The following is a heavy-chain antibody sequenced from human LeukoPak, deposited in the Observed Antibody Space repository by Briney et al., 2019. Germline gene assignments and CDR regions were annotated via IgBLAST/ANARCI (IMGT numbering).Heavy chain of an antibody. D-gene: IGHD3-16*01. J-gene: IGHJ3*02. CDR1: GFTFSNAW. V-gene: IGHV3-15*01. Sequence: PGGSLRLSCAASGFTFSNAWMSWVRQAPGKGLEWVRRIKSKTDGGTTDYAAPVKGRFTISRDDSKNTLYLQMNSLKTEDTAVYYCTTDPHPYDTEAFGIWGQGTMVTVSS. CDR2: IKSKTDGGTT. CDR3: TTDPHPYDTEAFGI.